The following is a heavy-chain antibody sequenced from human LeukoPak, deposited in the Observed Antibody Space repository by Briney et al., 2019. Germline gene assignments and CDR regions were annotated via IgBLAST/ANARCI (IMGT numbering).Heavy chain of an antibody. J-gene: IGHJ5*02. V-gene: IGHV4-59*12. CDR1: GGSISRYY. CDR3: ARGGPAWGNWFDP. CDR2: IYYSGTT. Sequence: SETLSLTCTISGGSISRYYWSWFRQPPGKGLEWIAYIYYSGTTNYNPSLKSRVTISLDTSKNQLSLKLSSVTAADTAVYYCARGGPAWGNWFDPWGQGTLVTVSS. D-gene: IGHD2-2*01.